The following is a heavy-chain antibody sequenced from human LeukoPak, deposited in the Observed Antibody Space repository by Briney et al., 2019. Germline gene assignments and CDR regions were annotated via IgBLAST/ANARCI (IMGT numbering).Heavy chain of an antibody. J-gene: IGHJ4*02. Sequence: PSETLSLTCAVYGGSLSGFYWSWIRQSPGKGLEWIGEINQSGSTNYNPSLKSRVTISVDTSKNQFSLKLSSVTAADTAVYYCARRGYSYGWEDYWGQGTLVTVSS. CDR2: INQSGST. CDR1: GGSLSGFY. V-gene: IGHV4-34*01. D-gene: IGHD5-18*01. CDR3: ARRGYSYGWEDY.